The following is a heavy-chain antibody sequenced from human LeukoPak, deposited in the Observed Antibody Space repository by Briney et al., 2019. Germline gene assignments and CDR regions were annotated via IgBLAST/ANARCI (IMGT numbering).Heavy chain of an antibody. Sequence: ASVKVSCKASGGTFSSYAISWVRQAPGQGLEWMGGSIPIFGTANYAQKFQGRVTITTDESTSTAYMELSSLRSEDTAVYYCARSRQQLAYYYYMDVWGKGTTVTVSS. V-gene: IGHV1-69*05. CDR1: GGTFSSYA. J-gene: IGHJ6*03. CDR2: SIPIFGTA. CDR3: ARSRQQLAYYYYMDV. D-gene: IGHD6-13*01.